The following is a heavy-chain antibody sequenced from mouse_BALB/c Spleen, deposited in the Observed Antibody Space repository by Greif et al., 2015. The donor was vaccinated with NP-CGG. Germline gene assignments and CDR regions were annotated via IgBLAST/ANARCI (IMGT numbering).Heavy chain of an antibody. Sequence: QVQLQHSGAELVKPGASVKLSCKASGYTFTSYYMYWVKQRPGQGLEWIGEINPSNGGTNFNEKFKSKATLTVDKSSSTAYMQLSSLTSEDSAVYYCTRRSHYAMDYWGQGTSVTVSS. J-gene: IGHJ4*01. V-gene: IGHV1S81*02. CDR2: INPSNGGT. CDR1: GYTFTSYY. CDR3: TRRSHYAMDY.